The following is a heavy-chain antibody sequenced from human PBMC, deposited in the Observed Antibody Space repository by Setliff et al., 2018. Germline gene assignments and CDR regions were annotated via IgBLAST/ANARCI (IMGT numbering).Heavy chain of an antibody. CDR3: ARGTFDTSGYFPYPIGY. Sequence: ASVKVSCKASGYTFTSYYMHWARQAPGQGLEWMGIINPSGGSTSYAQKFQGRVTMTRDTSTSTVYMELSSLRSEDTAVYYCARGTFDTSGYFPYPIGYWGQGTLVTVSS. CDR1: GYTFTSYY. CDR2: INPSGGST. J-gene: IGHJ4*02. V-gene: IGHV1-46*01. D-gene: IGHD3-22*01.